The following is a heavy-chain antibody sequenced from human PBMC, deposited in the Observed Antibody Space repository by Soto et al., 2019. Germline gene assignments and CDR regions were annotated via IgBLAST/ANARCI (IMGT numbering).Heavy chain of an antibody. D-gene: IGHD2-2*01. CDR1: GFTVSSNY. CDR3: ARDNIVVVPAAIVSEDYYYYYGRDV. V-gene: IGHV3-53*01. Sequence: GGSLRLSCAASGFTVSSNYMSWVRQAPGKGLEWVSVVYSGGSTYYADSVKGRFTISRDNFKNTLYLQMNSLRAEDTTVYYCARDNIVVVPAAIVSEDYYYYYGRDVWGQGTTVTFSS. CDR2: VYSGGST. J-gene: IGHJ6*02.